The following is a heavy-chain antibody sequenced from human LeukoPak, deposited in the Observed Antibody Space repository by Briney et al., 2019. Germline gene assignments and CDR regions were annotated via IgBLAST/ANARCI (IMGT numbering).Heavy chain of an antibody. D-gene: IGHD2/OR15-2a*01. CDR2: IIPILGIA. CDR3: AAASPNYFAYDAFDI. V-gene: IGHV1-69*04. Sequence: SVKVSCKASGGTFSSYAISWVRQAPGQGLEWMGRIIPILGIANYAQKFQGRVTITADKSTSTAYMELSSLRSEDTAVYYCAAASPNYFAYDAFDIWGQGTMVTVSS. J-gene: IGHJ3*02. CDR1: GGTFSSYA.